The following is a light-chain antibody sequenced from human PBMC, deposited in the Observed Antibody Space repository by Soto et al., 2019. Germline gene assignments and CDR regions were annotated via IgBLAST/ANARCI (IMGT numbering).Light chain of an antibody. J-gene: IGKJ5*01. CDR1: QNVRSN. V-gene: IGKV3-20*01. Sequence: DIVITQSPATLSVSPGERATLSCSSSQNVRSNLAWYQQKPGQAPRLLIYGASSRATGIPDRFRASASGTDFTLTISRLEPEDFAVYFCQQYGGSPAITFGQGTRLEIK. CDR3: QQYGGSPAIT. CDR2: GAS.